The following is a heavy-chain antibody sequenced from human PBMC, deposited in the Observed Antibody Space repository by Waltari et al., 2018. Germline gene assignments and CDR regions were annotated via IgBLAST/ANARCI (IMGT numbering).Heavy chain of an antibody. D-gene: IGHD1-26*01. Sequence: QVQLVQSGAEVKKHGASVKVYCKASGYTFTGHYMHWVRQAPGQGLEWMGWINPNSGGINYAQKVQGRVTMTRDTSISTAYMELSRLRSDDTAVYYCARGREKFSVGATDYWGQGTLVTVSS. CDR2: INPNSGGI. J-gene: IGHJ4*02. CDR3: ARGREKFSVGATDY. V-gene: IGHV1-2*02. CDR1: GYTFTGHY.